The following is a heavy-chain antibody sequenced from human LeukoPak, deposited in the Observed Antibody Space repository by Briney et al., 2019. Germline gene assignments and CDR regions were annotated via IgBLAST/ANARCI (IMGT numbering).Heavy chain of an antibody. CDR1: GGSFSGYY. CDR3: ARGRGLQPYDAFDI. CDR2: INHSGST. Sequence: AETLSLTCAVYGGSFSGYYWSWIRQPPGKGLEWIGEINHSGSTNYNPSLKSRVTISVDTSKNQFSLKLSSVTAADTAVYYCARGRGLQPYDAFDIWGQGTMVTVSS. V-gene: IGHV4-34*01. J-gene: IGHJ3*02. D-gene: IGHD3-16*01.